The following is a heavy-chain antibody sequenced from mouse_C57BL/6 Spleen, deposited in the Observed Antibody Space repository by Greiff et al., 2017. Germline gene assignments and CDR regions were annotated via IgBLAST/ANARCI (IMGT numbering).Heavy chain of an antibody. V-gene: IGHV5-16*01. CDR2: INYDGSST. D-gene: IGHD1-1*02. CDR3: AREVVGRGFDY. CDR1: GFTFSDYY. J-gene: IGHJ2*01. Sequence: EVQVVESEGGLVQPGSSMKLSCTASGFTFSDYYMAWVRQVPEKGLEWVANINYDGSSTYYLDSLKSRFIISRDNAKNILYLQMSSLKSEDTATYYCAREVVGRGFDYWGQGTTLTVSS.